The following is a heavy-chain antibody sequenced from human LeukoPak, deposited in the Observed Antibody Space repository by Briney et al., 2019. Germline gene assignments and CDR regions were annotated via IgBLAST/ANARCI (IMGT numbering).Heavy chain of an antibody. Sequence: SYXXSXXXXAXXXXXXWMVWISAYNANTNYAQKLQGRFTMTTDTSTSTAYMELRSLRSDDTAVYYCARGGSSRPFDYWGQGTLVTVSS. J-gene: IGHJ4*02. D-gene: IGHD3-10*01. CDR1: SYX. CDR2: ISAYNANT. V-gene: IGHV1-18*01. CDR3: ARGGSSRPFDY.